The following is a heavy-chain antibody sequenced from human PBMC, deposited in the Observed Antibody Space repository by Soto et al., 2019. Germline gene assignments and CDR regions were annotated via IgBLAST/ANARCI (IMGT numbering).Heavy chain of an antibody. D-gene: IGHD6-13*01. Sequence: GGSLRLSCAASGFTFSSYAMSWVRQAPGKGLEWVSAISGSGGSTYYADSVKGRFTISRDNSKNTLYLQMNSLRAEDTAVYYCAKGDFLLPYSSSWYAWGYFDYWGQGTLVTVSS. CDR3: AKGDFLLPYSSSWYAWGYFDY. CDR1: GFTFSSYA. CDR2: ISGSGGST. J-gene: IGHJ4*02. V-gene: IGHV3-23*01.